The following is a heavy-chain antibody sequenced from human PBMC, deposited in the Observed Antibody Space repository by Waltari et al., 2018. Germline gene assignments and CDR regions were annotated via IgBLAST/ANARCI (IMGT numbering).Heavy chain of an antibody. CDR3: ARPQYCTPMGCSGHAFDI. D-gene: IGHD2-8*01. CDR1: GFTFRDYN. J-gene: IGHJ3*02. V-gene: IGHV3-48*02. CDR2: LDRADTSKI. Sequence: EEQLVASGGGLVQPGGSLRLSCVASGFTFRDYNVNWVCQVQGKGSRCDNLDRADTSKINYRDSVKGRVTIARGKAKNRLFRQMSGMGDDDTAVEYGARPQYCTPMGCSGHAFDIWGQGKRVTVSS.